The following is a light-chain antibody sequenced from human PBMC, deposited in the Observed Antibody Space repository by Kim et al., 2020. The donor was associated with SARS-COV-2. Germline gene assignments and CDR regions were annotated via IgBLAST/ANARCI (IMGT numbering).Light chain of an antibody. J-gene: IGLJ3*02. V-gene: IGLV2-14*03. Sequence: QQIATSSSAGSSDDVGYNYVSWYHQHPGTAPKLLIYDNINRPSGVSDRFSGAKSGNTASLTISGLQAEDEADYYCSSYTSSSTPWVFGGGTQLTVL. CDR2: DNI. CDR1: SSDDVGYNY. CDR3: SSYTSSSTPWV.